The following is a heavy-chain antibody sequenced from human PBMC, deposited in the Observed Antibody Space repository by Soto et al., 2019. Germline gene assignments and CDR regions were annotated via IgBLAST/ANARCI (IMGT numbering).Heavy chain of an antibody. V-gene: IGHV3-23*01. CDR1: GITFSSFA. J-gene: IGHJ6*02. Sequence: LRLSCAASGITFSSFAMSWVRQAPGKGLEWVSAIGAGSAGTHYADSVKGRFTISRDDSKNSVYRQMNSLRAEDTAVYYCARDTAAAGKWYYYYYGMDVWGQGTTVTSP. CDR3: ARDTAAAGKWYYYYYGMDV. CDR2: IGAGSAGT. D-gene: IGHD6-13*01.